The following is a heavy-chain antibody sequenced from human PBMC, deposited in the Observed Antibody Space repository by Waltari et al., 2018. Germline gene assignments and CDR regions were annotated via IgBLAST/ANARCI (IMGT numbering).Heavy chain of an antibody. CDR1: GGSISSGSYY. CDR2: IYTSGST. CDR3: AREPLISMVRGAIYGMDV. D-gene: IGHD3-10*01. Sequence: QVQLQESGPGLVKPSQTLSLTCTVSGGSISSGSYYWSWIRQPAGKGLEWIGRIYTSGSTNYNPSLKSRVTISEDPSKNQFSLKLSSVTAADTAVYYCAREPLISMVRGAIYGMDVWGQGTTVTVSS. J-gene: IGHJ6*02. V-gene: IGHV4-61*02.